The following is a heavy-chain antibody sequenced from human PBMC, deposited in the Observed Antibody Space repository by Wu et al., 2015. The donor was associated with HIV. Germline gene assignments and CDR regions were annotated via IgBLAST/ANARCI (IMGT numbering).Heavy chain of an antibody. CDR3: ARDLLPTTSWTDSYYYGMDV. J-gene: IGHJ6*02. CDR1: GGTFSTYA. Sequence: QVHLVQSGAEVKKPGSSVKVSCKASGGTFSTYAISWVRQAPGQGLEWMGGIIPIFGTTNYAQKFQGRVTITADESTSTASMELSSLRSEDTAVYYCARDLLPTTSWTDSYYYGMDVWGPGTTVTVAS. CDR2: IIPIFGTT. V-gene: IGHV1-69*12. D-gene: IGHD2-2*01.